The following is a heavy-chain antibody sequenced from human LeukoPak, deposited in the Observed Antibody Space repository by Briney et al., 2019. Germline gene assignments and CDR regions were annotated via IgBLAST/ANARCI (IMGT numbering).Heavy chain of an antibody. CDR2: INHSGST. V-gene: IGHV4-34*01. CDR3: ARGQGYSYGEDL. J-gene: IGHJ5*02. D-gene: IGHD5-18*01. CDR1: GGSFSGYY. Sequence: SETLSLTCAVYGGSFSGYYWSWIRQPPGKGLEWIGEINHSGSTNCNPSLKSRVTISVDTSKNQFSLKLSSVTAADTAVYYCARGQGYSYGEDLWGQGTLVTVSS.